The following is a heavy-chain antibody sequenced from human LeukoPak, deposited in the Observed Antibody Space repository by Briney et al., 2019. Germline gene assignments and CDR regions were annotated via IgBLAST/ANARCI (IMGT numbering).Heavy chain of an antibody. D-gene: IGHD6-13*01. CDR3: ARAYFSSWYMNWFDT. V-gene: IGHV4-38-2*02. CDR1: GYSISSGYY. CDR2: IYHSGST. J-gene: IGHJ5*02. Sequence: PSETLSLTCTVSGYSISSGYYWGWIRQPPGKGLEWIWSIYHSGSTYYNPSLKIRVTISVDTSKNQFSLKLSSVTAADTAVYYCARAYFSSWYMNWFDTWGQGTLVTVSS.